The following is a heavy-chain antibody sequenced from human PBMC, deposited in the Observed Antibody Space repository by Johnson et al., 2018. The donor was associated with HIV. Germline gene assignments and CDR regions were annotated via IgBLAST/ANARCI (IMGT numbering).Heavy chain of an antibody. CDR1: GFTFSSYA. CDR3: ARDRGAGHAFDI. V-gene: IGHV3-30*14. D-gene: IGHD3-10*01. Sequence: QVQLVESGGGVVQPGRSLRLSCAASGFTFSSYAILWVRQAPGKGLEWVAVISNDGSNKNYADSVKGRFTISRDNSKNTLYLQMNSLRAGDTAVYYCARDRGAGHAFDIWGQGTMVTVSS. CDR2: ISNDGSNK. J-gene: IGHJ3*02.